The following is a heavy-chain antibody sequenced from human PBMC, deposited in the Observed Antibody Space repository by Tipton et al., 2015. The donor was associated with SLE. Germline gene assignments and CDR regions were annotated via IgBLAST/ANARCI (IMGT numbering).Heavy chain of an antibody. CDR3: ARPRVRSGGQFDY. V-gene: IGHV3-23*01. J-gene: IGHJ4*02. D-gene: IGHD3-16*01. CDR1: GFTFRNYV. Sequence: SLRLSCAASGFTFRNYVMSWVRQAPGKGLESVSVITSSGANTYYAESVRGRFTISRDNSRSTLYLQMSSLRDEDTAVYYCARPRVRSGGQFDYWGQGTLVTVSS. CDR2: ITSSGANT.